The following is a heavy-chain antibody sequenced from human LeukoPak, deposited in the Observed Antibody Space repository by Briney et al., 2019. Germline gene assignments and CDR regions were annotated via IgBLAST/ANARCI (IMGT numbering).Heavy chain of an antibody. D-gene: IGHD6-19*01. CDR2: IGGSGGGT. Sequence: GGSLRLSCAASGFTFTSFAMTCVRQAPGKGLEWVSTIGGSGGGTFYADSVKGRFTISRDNSKNTLYLQMNSLRVDDTAVYYCAKGSSSGWSKFDYWGQGTLVTVSS. J-gene: IGHJ4*02. CDR3: AKGSSSGWSKFDY. CDR1: GFTFTSFA. V-gene: IGHV3-23*01.